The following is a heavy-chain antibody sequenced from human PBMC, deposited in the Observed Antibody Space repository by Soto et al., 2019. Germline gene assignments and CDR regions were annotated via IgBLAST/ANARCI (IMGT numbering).Heavy chain of an antibody. CDR2: IIPIFGTA. CDR3: ARAGIHDYGDSAWFEP. D-gene: IGHD4-17*01. J-gene: IGHJ5*02. Sequence: VASVKVSCKVSGGTVSSYAISWVRQAPGQGLEWMGGIIPIFGTANYAQKFQGRVTITADESTSTAYMELSSLRSEDTAVYYCARAGIHDYGDSAWFEPSGQGTLVTVSS. CDR1: GGTVSSYA. V-gene: IGHV1-69*13.